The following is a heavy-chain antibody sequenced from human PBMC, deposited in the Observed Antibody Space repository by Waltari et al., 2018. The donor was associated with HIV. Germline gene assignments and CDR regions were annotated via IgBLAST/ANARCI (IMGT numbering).Heavy chain of an antibody. CDR1: GFTFRSHW. CDR2: IKDDGNEK. D-gene: IGHD3-3*01. Sequence: MQLVESGGGLVQRGGSLRTSCAAPGFTFRSHWMSWVRPAPGKALEWVANIKDDGNEKYYVNSVRGRFTISRDNANNSLYLEMNRLRDEDTAVYYCVRENDFGTIFFNYYYAMDVWGQGTSVTVSS. J-gene: IGHJ6*02. CDR3: VRENDFGTIFFNYYYAMDV. V-gene: IGHV3-7*01.